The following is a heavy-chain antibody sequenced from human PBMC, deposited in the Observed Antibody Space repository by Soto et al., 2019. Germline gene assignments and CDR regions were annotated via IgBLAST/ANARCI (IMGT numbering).Heavy chain of an antibody. CDR2: IRSKAYGGTT. D-gene: IGHD2-15*01. CDR3: TRDMGASRCSGGSCYGDYYFDY. J-gene: IGHJ4*02. V-gene: IGHV3-49*03. Sequence: GGSLRLSCTASGCTFGDYAMSWFRQTTGKGLEWVGFIRSKAYGGTTEYAASVKGRFTISRDDSKSIAYLQMNSLKTEDTAVYYCTRDMGASRCSGGSCYGDYYFDYWGQGTLVTVSS. CDR1: GCTFGDYA.